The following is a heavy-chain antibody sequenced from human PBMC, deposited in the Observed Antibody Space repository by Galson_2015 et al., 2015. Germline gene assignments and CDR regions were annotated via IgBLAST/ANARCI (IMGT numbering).Heavy chain of an antibody. J-gene: IGHJ4*02. CDR3: ARGPFNSGWYPTDY. D-gene: IGHD6-19*01. Sequence: SLRLSCAASGFTFDDYGMHWVRQAPGKGLEWVSGINWNSGSLGYADSVKGRFTISRDNAKNSLYLQMNSLRPEDTALYYCARGPFNSGWYPTDYWGQGTLVTVSS. CDR1: GFTFDDYG. CDR2: INWNSGSL. V-gene: IGHV3-9*01.